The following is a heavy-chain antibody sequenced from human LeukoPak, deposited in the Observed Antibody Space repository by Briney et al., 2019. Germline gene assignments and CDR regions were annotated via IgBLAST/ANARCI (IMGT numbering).Heavy chain of an antibody. CDR3: ARTPTNWNPDY. V-gene: IGHV4-39*07. CDR1: GGSISSGDYY. CDR2: INHSGST. Sequence: SETLSLTCTVSGGSISSGDYYWRWLRQPPGKGLEWIGEINHSGSTNYNPSLKSRVTISVDTSKNQFSLKLSSVTAADTAVYYCARTPTNWNPDYWGQGTLVTVSS. J-gene: IGHJ4*02. D-gene: IGHD1-1*01.